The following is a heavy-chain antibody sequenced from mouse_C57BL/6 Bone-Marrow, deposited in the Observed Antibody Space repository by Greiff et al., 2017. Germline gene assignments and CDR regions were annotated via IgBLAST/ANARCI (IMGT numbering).Heavy chain of an antibody. V-gene: IGHV14-4*01. Sequence: EVQLQQSGAELVRPGASVKLSCTASGFNIKDDYMHWVKQRPEQGLEWIGWIDPENGDTEYASKFQGKATITADPSSNTAYLPLSSLTSEDTTVYYCTNPVGADFDYWGQGTTLTVSS. J-gene: IGHJ2*01. CDR3: TNPVGADFDY. CDR1: GFNIKDDY. D-gene: IGHD1-1*01. CDR2: IDPENGDT.